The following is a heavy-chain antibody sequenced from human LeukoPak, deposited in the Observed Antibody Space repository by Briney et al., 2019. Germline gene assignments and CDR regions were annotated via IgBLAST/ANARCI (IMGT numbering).Heavy chain of an antibody. Sequence: SETLSLTCTVSGGSISSYYWSWIRQPPGKGLEWIGYIYYSGSTNYNPSLKSRVTISVDTSKNQFSLKLSSVTAADTAVYYCARDTDGSGSLGYWGQGTLVTVSS. CDR1: GGSISSYY. CDR2: IYYSGST. D-gene: IGHD3-10*01. J-gene: IGHJ4*02. CDR3: ARDTDGSGSLGY. V-gene: IGHV4-59*01.